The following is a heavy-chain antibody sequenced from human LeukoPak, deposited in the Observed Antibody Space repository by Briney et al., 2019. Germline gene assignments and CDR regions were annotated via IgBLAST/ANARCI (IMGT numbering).Heavy chain of an antibody. D-gene: IGHD6-25*01. Sequence: PSETLSLTCTVSGGSISSGIYYWSWIRQPAGKGLEWIGRIYTSGITNYNPSLKSRVTISVDKSKNHFSLELSSVTAADTAVYYCASRKLSDYYLYMEVWGKGTTVTVSS. V-gene: IGHV4-61*02. CDR1: GGSISSGIYY. CDR3: ASRKLSDYYLYMEV. J-gene: IGHJ6*03. CDR2: IYTSGIT.